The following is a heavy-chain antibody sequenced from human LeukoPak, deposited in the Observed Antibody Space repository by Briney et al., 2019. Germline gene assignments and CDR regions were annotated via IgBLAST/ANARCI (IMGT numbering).Heavy chain of an antibody. J-gene: IGHJ3*02. CDR2: INPNSGGT. V-gene: IGHV1-2*02. D-gene: IGHD6-19*01. Sequence: ASVKVSCKASGYTFTSYDINWVRQATGQGLEWMGWINPNSGGTNYAQKFQGRVTMTRDTSISTAYMELSRLRSDDTAVYYCARDEGIAVAGRRGAFDIWGQGTMVTVSS. CDR1: GYTFTSYD. CDR3: ARDEGIAVAGRRGAFDI.